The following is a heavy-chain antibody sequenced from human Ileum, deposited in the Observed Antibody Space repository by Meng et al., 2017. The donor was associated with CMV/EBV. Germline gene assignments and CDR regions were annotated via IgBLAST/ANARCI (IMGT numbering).Heavy chain of an antibody. CDR2: IYYTGNT. Sequence: RSDYNWDWSRQTPGKGLEWIGSIYYTGNTYYNPALNSRVTISIDTSKNQFSLMLTSVTAADTAVYYCVRDYPSTYYNFWSGPAPGYWGQGTLVTVSS. CDR1: RSDYN. J-gene: IGHJ4*02. CDR3: VRDYPSTYYNFWSGPAPGY. D-gene: IGHD3-3*01. V-gene: IGHV4-39*07.